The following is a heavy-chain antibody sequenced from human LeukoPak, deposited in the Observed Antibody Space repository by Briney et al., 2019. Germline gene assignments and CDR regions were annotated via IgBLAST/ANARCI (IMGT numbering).Heavy chain of an antibody. CDR1: GYTFTSYY. CDR3: ARGITMVRGPFALHY. D-gene: IGHD3-10*01. CDR2: INPSGGST. J-gene: IGHJ4*02. Sequence: ASVKVSCKASGYTFTSYYMHWVRQAPGQGLEWMGIINPSGGSTSYAQKFQGRVTMTRDMSTSTVYMELSSLRSEDTAVYYCARGITMVRGPFALHYWGQGTLVTVSS. V-gene: IGHV1-46*01.